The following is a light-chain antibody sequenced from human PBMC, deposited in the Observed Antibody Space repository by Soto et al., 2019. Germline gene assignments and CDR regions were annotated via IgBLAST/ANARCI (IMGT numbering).Light chain of an antibody. J-gene: IGKJ2*01. Sequence: DIVMTQSPDSLAVSLGERATINCKSSQSVFKGSNNKDCLAWYQQKPGQPPKLLIYWASTRESGVPDRFSGSGSGTDFTLTISSLQAEDVAVYYCQQYYSTPYTFGQGTKLEIK. CDR1: QSVFKGSNNKDC. V-gene: IGKV4-1*01. CDR2: WAS. CDR3: QQYYSTPYT.